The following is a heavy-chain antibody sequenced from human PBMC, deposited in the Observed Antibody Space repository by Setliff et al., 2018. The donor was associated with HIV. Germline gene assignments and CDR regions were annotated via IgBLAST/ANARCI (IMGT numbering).Heavy chain of an antibody. CDR1: GGSFSAYY. Sequence: ETLSLTCAVYGGSFSAYYWSWIRQTPGKGLEWVSAISGGADSTYYADSVRGRFTISRDNSKNTLFLQVNSLRAEDTAVYYCAKTNSGWHYFDDWGQGILVTVSS. CDR2: ISGGADST. CDR3: AKTNSGWHYFDD. D-gene: IGHD6-19*01. J-gene: IGHJ4*02. V-gene: IGHV3-23*01.